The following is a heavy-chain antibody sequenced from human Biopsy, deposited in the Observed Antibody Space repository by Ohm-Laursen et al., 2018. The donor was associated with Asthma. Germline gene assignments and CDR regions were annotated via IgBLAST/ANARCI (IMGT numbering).Heavy chain of an antibody. CDR1: GGSIRSHD. Sequence: PSQTLSLTCTVSGGSIRSHDWTWIRLPPGKGLEYIGDVSHTGSTNYNPSLKSRATMSLDTSKNQFSLRLTSVTPADTAVYYCARLADCSGGACYSYGWFDPWGQGTRVTVSS. CDR3: ARLADCSGGACYSYGWFDP. V-gene: IGHV4-59*11. D-gene: IGHD2-15*01. J-gene: IGHJ5*02. CDR2: VSHTGST.